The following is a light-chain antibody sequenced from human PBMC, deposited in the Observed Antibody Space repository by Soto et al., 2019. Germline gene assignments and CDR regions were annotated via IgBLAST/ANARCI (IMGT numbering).Light chain of an antibody. CDR2: DAS. V-gene: IGKV3-11*01. CDR3: QQFGTSSLVT. J-gene: IGKJ3*01. CDR1: QSVITY. Sequence: ENVLTQSPATLSLSPGERATLFCRASQSVITYLGWYQQKPGQAPRLLIYDASNRATGIPARFSGSGSGTDFTLTISSLEPEYFAVYYCQQFGTSSLVTFGPGTKVDI.